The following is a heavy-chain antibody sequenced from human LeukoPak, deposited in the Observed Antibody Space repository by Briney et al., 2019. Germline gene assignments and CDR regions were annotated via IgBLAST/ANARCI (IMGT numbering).Heavy chain of an antibody. CDR1: DFTFSDYG. CDR3: AKAGYSTSWYYLDF. J-gene: IGHJ4*02. D-gene: IGHD6-13*01. CDR2: IRFDGGNE. Sequence: PGGSLRLSRAASDFTFSDYGMHWVRQAPGKGLEGVAFIRFDGGNEIYGDSVKGRFTIPRDDSKDTLYLQMNSLSAEDTAVYFCAKAGYSTSWYYLDFWGQGTLVTVSS. V-gene: IGHV3-30*02.